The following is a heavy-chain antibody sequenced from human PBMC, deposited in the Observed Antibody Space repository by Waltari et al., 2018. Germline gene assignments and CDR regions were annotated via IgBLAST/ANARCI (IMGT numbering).Heavy chain of an antibody. V-gene: IGHV4-39*01. CDR2: IYYSGTT. Sequence: QLQLQESGPGLVKPSETLSLTCTVSGGSISSSSYYWGWIRQPPGRGLEWIGSIYYSGTTSYNPSLMIRVTVSVDTSKNQSSLKLSSVTAADTAVYYCARHSRLQWLVAYYYGMDVWGQGTTVTVSS. CDR3: ARHSRLQWLVAYYYGMDV. CDR1: GGSISSSSYY. J-gene: IGHJ6*02. D-gene: IGHD6-19*01.